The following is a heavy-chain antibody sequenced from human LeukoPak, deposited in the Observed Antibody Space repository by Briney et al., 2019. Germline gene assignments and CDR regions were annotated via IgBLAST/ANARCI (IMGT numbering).Heavy chain of an antibody. J-gene: IGHJ4*02. CDR3: ANEIRPKDY. V-gene: IGHV3-23*01. D-gene: IGHD2-15*01. CDR1: GFTFSSHA. Sequence: GGSLRLSCGASGFTFSSHAMTWVRQAPGRGLEWVSAISISGGTTYYADAVKGRFTISRDNSKNTVYLQMNSLRAEDTAVYYCANEIRPKDYWGQGTLVTVSS. CDR2: ISISGGTT.